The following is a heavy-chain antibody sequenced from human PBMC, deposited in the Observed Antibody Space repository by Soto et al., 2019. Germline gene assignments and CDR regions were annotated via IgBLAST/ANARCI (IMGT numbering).Heavy chain of an antibody. CDR2: IYASGST. CDR1: GVSITPYF. V-gene: IGHV4-4*07. J-gene: IGHJ2*01. Sequence: QVQLQESGPGLVKPSETLSLTCTVSGVSITPYFWSWIRQPAGTAPELVGHIYASGSTTYNPSLTCRVTMFVSQTQVSLRLTSVTAADPAVYYCARHFDVDPSLDQYYFDIWGRGALVTVSS. D-gene: IGHD3-9*01. CDR3: ARHFDVDPSLDQYYFDI.